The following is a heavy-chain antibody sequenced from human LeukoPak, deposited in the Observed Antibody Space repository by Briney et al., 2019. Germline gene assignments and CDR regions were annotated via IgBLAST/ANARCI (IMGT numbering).Heavy chain of an antibody. J-gene: IGHJ4*02. D-gene: IGHD3-22*01. CDR1: GYTFTHYG. CDR3: ARVVLDHYYDSSGYLGTLDY. CDR2: INTYNGNT. V-gene: IGHV1-18*01. Sequence: ASVKVSCKASGYTFTHYGISWVRQAPGQGLEWMGWINTYNGNTNYAQKFQGRVTMTTDTSTSTAYMELRSLRSDDTAVYYCARVVLDHYYDSSGYLGTLDYWGQGTLVTVSS.